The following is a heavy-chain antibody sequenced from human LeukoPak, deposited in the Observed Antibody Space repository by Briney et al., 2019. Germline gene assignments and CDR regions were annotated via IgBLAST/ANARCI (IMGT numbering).Heavy chain of an antibody. CDR3: ARGVYGSGDY. CDR2: IYSSGST. V-gene: IGHV4-4*07. D-gene: IGHD3-10*01. J-gene: IGHJ4*02. Sequence: SETLSLTCTVSGGSISSYYWSWIRQPAGKELEWIRRIYSSGSTNYNPSLKSRVTMSVDTSKNQFSLKLTSVTAADTAVYYCARGVYGSGDYWGEGTLVTVSS. CDR1: GGSISSYY.